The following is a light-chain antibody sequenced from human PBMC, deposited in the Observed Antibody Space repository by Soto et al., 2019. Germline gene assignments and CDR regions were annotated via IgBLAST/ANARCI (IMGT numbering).Light chain of an antibody. CDR3: QQINNCPPYT. Sequence: EIVMTQSPATLSVSPGDRATVSCRASQSISSNLAWYQHKPGQAPRLIIYGASTRATGIPDRFSGSGSGAEFTLTIRNLQSEDFAVYYCQQINNCPPYTFGQGTKLEIK. CDR2: GAS. J-gene: IGKJ2*01. CDR1: QSISSN. V-gene: IGKV3-15*01.